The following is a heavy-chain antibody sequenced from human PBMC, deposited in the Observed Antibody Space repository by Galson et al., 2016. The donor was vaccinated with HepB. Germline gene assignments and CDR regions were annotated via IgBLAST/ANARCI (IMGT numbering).Heavy chain of an antibody. CDR2: ISAGTTYI. D-gene: IGHD4-11*01. CDR3: VRGYSDYGYFYYGIDV. V-gene: IGHV3-21*01. J-gene: IGHJ6*02. Sequence: SLRLSCATSGFTFSTYTMNWVRQAPGKGLEWVSFISAGTTYIYYADSVKGRFTISRDNAKNSLYLQMNSLRAEDTALYYCVRGYSDYGYFYYGIDVWGQGATVTVAS. CDR1: GFTFSTYT.